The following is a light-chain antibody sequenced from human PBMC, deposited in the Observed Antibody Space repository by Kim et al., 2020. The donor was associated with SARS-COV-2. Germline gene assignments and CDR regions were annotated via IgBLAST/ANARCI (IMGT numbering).Light chain of an antibody. Sequence: ASVGDRVTITCRASQGIRNDLGWYQQKPGKAPKLLIYAASSLQSGVPSRFSGSGSDTDFTLTISSLQPEDFATYYCLQTYNYPFTFGGGTKVDIK. CDR1: QGIRND. CDR2: AAS. V-gene: IGKV1-6*02. CDR3: LQTYNYPFT. J-gene: IGKJ4*01.